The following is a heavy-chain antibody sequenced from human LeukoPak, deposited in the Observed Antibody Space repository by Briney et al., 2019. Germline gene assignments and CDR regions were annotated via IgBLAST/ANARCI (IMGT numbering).Heavy chain of an antibody. D-gene: IGHD6-13*01. Sequence: GSLRLSCAASGFTFSSYGMHWVRQPPGKGLEWIGEINHSGSTNYNPSLKSRVTISVDTSKNQFSLKLSSVTAADTAVYYCARGGIAASYNWFDPWGQGTLVTVSS. CDR2: INHSGST. CDR3: ARGGIAASYNWFDP. J-gene: IGHJ5*02. CDR1: GFTFSSYG. V-gene: IGHV4-34*01.